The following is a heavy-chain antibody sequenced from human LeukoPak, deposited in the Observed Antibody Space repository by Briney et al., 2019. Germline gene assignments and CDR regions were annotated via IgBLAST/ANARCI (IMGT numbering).Heavy chain of an antibody. J-gene: IGHJ6*03. CDR1: GFTFSNYW. D-gene: IGHD6-25*01. Sequence: PGGSLRLSCEGSGFTFSNYWMGWVRQAPGKGLQWVANIKTDGSEKYYVDSVKGRFTISRDNAKNSLYLQMNSLRAEDTAVYYCARFAAGGSYYYYMDVWGKGTTVTVSS. CDR2: IKTDGSEK. V-gene: IGHV3-7*01. CDR3: ARFAAGGSYYYYMDV.